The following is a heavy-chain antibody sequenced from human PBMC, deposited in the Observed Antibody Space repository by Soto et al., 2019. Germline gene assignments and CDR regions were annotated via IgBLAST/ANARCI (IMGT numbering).Heavy chain of an antibody. V-gene: IGHV3-30*18. CDR3: AKSLFIIAARPAFDI. Sequence: PGGSLRLACAPSGFTFSSYGMHWLRQAPGKGLEWVAVISYDGSNKYYAYSVKGRFTISRDNSNNTLYLQMNSLRAEDTVLYYCAKSLFIIAARPAFDIWRQGTMVTV. CDR2: ISYDGSNK. J-gene: IGHJ3*02. CDR1: GFTFSSYG. D-gene: IGHD6-6*01.